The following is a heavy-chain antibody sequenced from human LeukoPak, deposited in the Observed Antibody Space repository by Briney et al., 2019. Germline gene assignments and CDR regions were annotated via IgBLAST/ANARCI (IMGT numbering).Heavy chain of an antibody. CDR1: GYTFTSFG. D-gene: IGHD5-18*01. CDR2: ISAYNGNT. V-gene: IGHV1-18*01. CDR3: VRDLGVDTSMIFFDY. J-gene: IGHJ4*02. Sequence: ASVKVSCTASGYTFTSFGISWVRQAPGQGLEWMGWISAYNGNTKSAQKFQGRVTMTTDTSTSTAYMELRSLRSDDTAVFYCVRDLGVDTSMIFFDYWGQGTLVTVSS.